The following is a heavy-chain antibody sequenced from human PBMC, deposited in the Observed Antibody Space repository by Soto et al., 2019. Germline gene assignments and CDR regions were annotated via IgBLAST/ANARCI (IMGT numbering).Heavy chain of an antibody. J-gene: IGHJ6*02. V-gene: IGHV1-8*01. Sequence: GSAVKPSCKASGYTFTSYDINWVRQATGQGLEWMGWMNPNSGNTGYAQKSQGRVTMTRNTSISTAYMELSSLRSEDTAVYYCVVVIEYHHYYGMDFWGHGSTVIVS. D-gene: IGHD2-21*01. CDR1: GYTFTSYD. CDR2: MNPNSGNT. CDR3: VVVIEYHHYYGMDF.